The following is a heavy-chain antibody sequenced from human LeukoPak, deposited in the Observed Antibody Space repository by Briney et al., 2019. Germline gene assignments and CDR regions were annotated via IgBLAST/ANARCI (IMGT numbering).Heavy chain of an antibody. J-gene: IGHJ4*02. CDR3: ARDGLLGGVWGSYRFDY. CDR2: IIPIFGTA. D-gene: IGHD3-16*02. Sequence: SVKVSCKASGGTFISYAISWVRQAPGQGLEWMGGIIPIFGTANYAQKFQGRVTITADESTSTAYMELSSLRSEDTAVYYCARDGLLGGVWGSYRFDYWGQGTLVTVSS. V-gene: IGHV1-69*13. CDR1: GGTFISYA.